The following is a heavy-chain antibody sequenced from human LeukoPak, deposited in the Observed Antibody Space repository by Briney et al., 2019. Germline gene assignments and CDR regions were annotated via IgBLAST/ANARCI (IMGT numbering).Heavy chain of an antibody. J-gene: IGHJ4*02. CDR1: GFTFSTYG. D-gene: IGHD2-2*02. CDR2: IRYDGSYK. V-gene: IGHV3-30*02. CDR3: AKTSVQLLYSKFDY. Sequence: GGSLRLSCAASGFTFSTYGIHWVRQAPGKGLEWVAFIRYDGSYKFYADSVQGRFSISRDNSKNTLFLQMNSLRAEDTAVYYCAKTSVQLLYSKFDYWGQGTLVTVSS.